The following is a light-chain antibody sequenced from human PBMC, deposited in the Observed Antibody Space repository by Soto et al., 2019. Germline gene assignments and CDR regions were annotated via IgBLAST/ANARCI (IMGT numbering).Light chain of an antibody. CDR1: QDIRED. Sequence: DIQMTQSPSSLSASVGDRVTITCQASQDIREDLNWYQQKAGKAPQLLIYVASNLETGVPSRFTGSGSGTDFTFTISSLQPEDIATYFCQQYNNLPLTFGGGTKVEI. CDR2: VAS. CDR3: QQYNNLPLT. V-gene: IGKV1-33*01. J-gene: IGKJ4*01.